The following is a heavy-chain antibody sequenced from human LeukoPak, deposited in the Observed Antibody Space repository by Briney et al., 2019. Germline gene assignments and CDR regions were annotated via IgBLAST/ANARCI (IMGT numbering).Heavy chain of an antibody. D-gene: IGHD3-22*01. J-gene: IGHJ3*02. CDR3: SRDRTSDYAFDI. Sequence: GGSLRLSCAASGFTVSSNYMSWVRQAPGKGLEWVSVIYSGGSTYYADSVKGRFTISRDNSKNTLYLQMNSLRAEDTAVYYCSRDRTSDYAFDIWGQRTMVTVSS. CDR2: IYSGGST. V-gene: IGHV3-66*02. CDR1: GFTVSSNY.